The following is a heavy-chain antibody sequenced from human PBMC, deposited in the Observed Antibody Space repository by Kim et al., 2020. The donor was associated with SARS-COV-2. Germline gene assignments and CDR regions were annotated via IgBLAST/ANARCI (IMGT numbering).Heavy chain of an antibody. V-gene: IGHV4-34*01. CDR3: ARGGRRGATIVVVPAAIYGMDV. CDR2: INHSGST. J-gene: IGHJ6*02. D-gene: IGHD2-2*01. CDR1: GGSFSGYY. Sequence: SETLSLTCAVYGGSFSGYYWSWIRQPPGKGLEWIGEINHSGSTNYNPSLKSRVTISVDTSKNQFSLKLRSVTAADTAVSDCARGGRRGATIVVVPAAIYGMDVWGQGTTVTVSS.